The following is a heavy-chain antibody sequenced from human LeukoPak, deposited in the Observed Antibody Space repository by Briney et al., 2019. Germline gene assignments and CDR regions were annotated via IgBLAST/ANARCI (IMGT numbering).Heavy chain of an antibody. V-gene: IGHV3-30*02. Sequence: GGSLRLSRAASGFTFSGYAMHWVRQAPVKGLEWVAFIRYDGSTKYYADSVKGRFTISRDNSKNMLYLQMNSLRAEDTAVYYCARRYYDFWSGPSGHYYYYMDVWGKGTTVTVSS. CDR1: GFTFSGYA. CDR3: ARRYYDFWSGPSGHYYYYMDV. CDR2: IRYDGSTK. D-gene: IGHD3-3*01. J-gene: IGHJ6*03.